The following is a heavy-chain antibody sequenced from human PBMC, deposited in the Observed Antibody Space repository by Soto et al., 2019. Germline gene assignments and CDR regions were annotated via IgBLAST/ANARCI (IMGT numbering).Heavy chain of an antibody. CDR2: IYSGGST. V-gene: IGHV3-66*01. CDR3: ARDQSYIAAAGKNDAFDI. J-gene: IGHJ3*02. CDR1: GFTVSSNY. D-gene: IGHD6-13*01. Sequence: GGSLRLSCAASGFTVSSNYMSWVRQAPGKGLEWVSVIYSGGSTYYADSVKGRFTISRNNSKNTLYLQMNSLRAEDTAVYYCARDQSYIAAAGKNDAFDIWGQGTMVTVSS.